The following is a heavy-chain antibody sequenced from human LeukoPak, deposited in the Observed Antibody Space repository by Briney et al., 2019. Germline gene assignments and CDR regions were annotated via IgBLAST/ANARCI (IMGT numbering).Heavy chain of an antibody. CDR1: GFTFSKYA. CDR2: ISYDGSIQ. V-gene: IGHV3-30*14. Sequence: GGSLRLSCAASGFTFSKYAMHWVRQAPGKGLEWVTYISYDGSIQYYADSVKGRFTISRDTSKNTLYLHMNSLRAEDTAVYYCARVNDFWTYMDVWGKGTTVTVSS. D-gene: IGHD3-3*01. J-gene: IGHJ6*03. CDR3: ARVNDFWTYMDV.